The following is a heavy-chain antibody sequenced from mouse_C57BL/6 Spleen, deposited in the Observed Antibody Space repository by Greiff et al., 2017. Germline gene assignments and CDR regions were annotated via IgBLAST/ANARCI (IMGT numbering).Heavy chain of an antibody. CDR3: ARSRGKGNWLAY. CDR1: GYTFTSYW. J-gene: IGHJ3*01. V-gene: IGHV1-55*01. Sequence: QVQLQQPGAELVKPGASVKMSCKASGYTFTSYWITWVKQRPGQGLEWICAIYPGSCSTNYHEKFKSTATLTVDTASSTAYMQLSSLTSEDSAVYDCARSRGKGNWLAYWGQGTLVTVSA. CDR2: IYPGSCST.